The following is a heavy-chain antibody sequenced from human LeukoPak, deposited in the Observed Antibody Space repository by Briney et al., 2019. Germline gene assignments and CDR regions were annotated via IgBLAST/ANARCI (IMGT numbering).Heavy chain of an antibody. CDR2: IYHSGST. J-gene: IGHJ4*02. CDR1: GYSFSSGYY. V-gene: IGHV4-38-2*02. D-gene: IGHD3-10*01. CDR3: ARAYYGSGSYYLLFDY. Sequence: SETLSLTCTVSGYSFSSGYYWGWIRQPPGKGLEWIGSIYHSGSTYYNPSLKSRVTISVDTSKNQFSLKLSSVTAADTAVYYCARAYYGSGSYYLLFDYWGQGTLVTVSS.